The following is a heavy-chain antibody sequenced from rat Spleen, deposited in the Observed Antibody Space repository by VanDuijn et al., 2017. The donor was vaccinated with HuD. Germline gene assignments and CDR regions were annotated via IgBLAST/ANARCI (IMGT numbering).Heavy chain of an antibody. CDR3: VRQDTSGYANWFGF. V-gene: IGHV5-25*01. CDR1: GFTFNNYD. Sequence: EVQLVESGGGLVQPGRSLEVSCAASGFTFNNYDMAWVRQAPTKGLEWVASISPSGGGTYYRDSVKGRFTVSRDNAKSTVLLQMDGLRSEDTATYYCVRQDTSGYANWFGFWGQGTLVTVSS. J-gene: IGHJ3*01. D-gene: IGHD4-3*01. CDR2: ISPSGGGT.